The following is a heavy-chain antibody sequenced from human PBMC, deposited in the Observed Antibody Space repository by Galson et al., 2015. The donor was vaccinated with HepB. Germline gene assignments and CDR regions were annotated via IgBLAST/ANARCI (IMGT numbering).Heavy chain of an antibody. D-gene: IGHD5-18*01. V-gene: IGHV3-74*01. CDR1: GFTFSSYW. CDR3: ARGQEVDTAMVLGFGYYFDY. Sequence: SLRLSCAASGFTFSSYWMHWVRQAPGKGLVWVSRIKSDGSSTSYADSVKGRFTISRDNAKNTLYLQMNNLRAEDTAVYYCARGQEVDTAMVLGFGYYFDYWGQGTLVTVSS. CDR2: IKSDGSST. J-gene: IGHJ4*02.